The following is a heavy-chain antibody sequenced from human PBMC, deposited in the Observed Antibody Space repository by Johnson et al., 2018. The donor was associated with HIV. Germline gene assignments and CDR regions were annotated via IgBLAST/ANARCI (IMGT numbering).Heavy chain of an antibody. CDR2: VSYDGSVK. Sequence: QVQLVESGGGVVQPGRSLRLSCAASGFTFSSYAMHWVRQAPGKGLEWVALVSYDGSVKYYADSVKGRFTISRDNSKNTLYVQMNSLRAEDTALYYCARVAAAAGRMTDAFDIWGQGTMVSVSS. V-gene: IGHV3-30*04. D-gene: IGHD6-13*01. J-gene: IGHJ3*02. CDR1: GFTFSSYA. CDR3: ARVAAAAGRMTDAFDI.